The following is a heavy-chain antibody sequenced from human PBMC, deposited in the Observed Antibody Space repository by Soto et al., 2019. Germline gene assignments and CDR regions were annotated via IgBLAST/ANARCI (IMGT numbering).Heavy chain of an antibody. CDR1: GFTFGDYA. Sequence: PGGSLRLSCTASGFTFGDYAMSWVRQAPGKGLEWVGFIRSKAYGGTTEYAASVKGRFTISRDDSKSIAYLQMNSLKTEDTAVYYCSRNVIAVVWGQGNLVTVSS. CDR3: SRNVIAVV. J-gene: IGHJ4*02. D-gene: IGHD6-19*01. V-gene: IGHV3-49*04. CDR2: IRSKAYGGTT.